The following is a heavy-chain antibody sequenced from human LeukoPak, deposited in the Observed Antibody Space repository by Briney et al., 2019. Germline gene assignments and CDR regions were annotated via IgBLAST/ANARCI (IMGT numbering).Heavy chain of an antibody. J-gene: IGHJ6*02. CDR3: AGGRIAAAGFYYYYYGMDV. CDR1: GYTFTGYY. V-gene: IGHV1-2*02. Sequence: ASVKVSCKASGYTFTGYYMHWVRQAPGQGLEWMGWINPNSGGTNYAQKFQGRVTMTRDTSISTAYMELSRLRSDDTAVYYCAGGRIAAAGFYYYYYGMDVWGQGTTVTVSS. D-gene: IGHD6-13*01. CDR2: INPNSGGT.